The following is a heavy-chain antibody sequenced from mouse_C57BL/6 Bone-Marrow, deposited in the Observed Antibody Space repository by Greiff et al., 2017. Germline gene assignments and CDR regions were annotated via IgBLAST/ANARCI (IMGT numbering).Heavy chain of an antibody. CDR1: GYTFTSYR. D-gene: IGHD2-3*01. J-gene: IGHJ1*03. CDR3: ARWDGYYWYFDV. V-gene: IGHV1-64*01. CDR2: IHPNSGST. Sequence: QVQLQQPGAELVKPGASVKLSCKASGYTFTSYRMHWVKQRPGQGLEWIGMIHPNSGSTNYNEKFKSKATLTVDKSSSTAYMQLSSLTSEDSAVYYCARWDGYYWYFDVWGTGTTVTVSS.